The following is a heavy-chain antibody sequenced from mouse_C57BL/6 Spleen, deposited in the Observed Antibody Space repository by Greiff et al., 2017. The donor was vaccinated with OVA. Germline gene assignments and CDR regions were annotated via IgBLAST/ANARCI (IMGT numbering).Heavy chain of an antibody. D-gene: IGHD1-1*01. J-gene: IGHJ3*01. CDR2: IYPGSGST. CDR1: GYTFTSYW. Sequence: QVQLQQSGAELVKPGASVKMSCKASGYTFTSYWITWVKQRPGQGLEWIGDIYPGSGSTNYNEKFKSKATLTVDTSSSTAYMQLSSLTSEDSAVYYCAIHYYGSSPFAYWGQGTLVTVSA. CDR3: AIHYYGSSPFAY. V-gene: IGHV1-55*01.